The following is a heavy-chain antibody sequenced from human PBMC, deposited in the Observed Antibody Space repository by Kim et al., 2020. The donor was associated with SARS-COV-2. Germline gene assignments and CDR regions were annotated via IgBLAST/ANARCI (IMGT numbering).Heavy chain of an antibody. Sequence: GGSLRLSCAASGFTFSSYAMSWVRQAPGKGLEWVSAISGSGGSTYYADSVKGRFTISRDNSKNTLYLQMSSLRAEDTAAYYCAKECSCYSKNFQHWGQGTLVTVSS. CDR3: AKECSCYSKNFQH. V-gene: IGHV3-23*01. J-gene: IGHJ1*01. D-gene: IGHD2-15*01. CDR1: GFTFSSYA. CDR2: ISGSGGST.